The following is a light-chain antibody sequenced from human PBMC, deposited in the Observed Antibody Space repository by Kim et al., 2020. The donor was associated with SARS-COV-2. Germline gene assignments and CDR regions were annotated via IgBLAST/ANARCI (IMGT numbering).Light chain of an antibody. Sequence: GQSITISCTGPSSDVGGYNYVSWYQQYPGKAPKLMIYDVTKRPSGVSNRFSGSKSGNTASLTISGLQAEDEADYYCSSYTTSSTLVFGGGTQLTVL. CDR2: DVT. CDR1: SSDVGGYNY. CDR3: SSYTTSSTLV. V-gene: IGLV2-14*04. J-gene: IGLJ2*01.